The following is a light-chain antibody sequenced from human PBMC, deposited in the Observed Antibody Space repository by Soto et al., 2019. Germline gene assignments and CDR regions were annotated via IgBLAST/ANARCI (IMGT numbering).Light chain of an antibody. Sequence: DIQMTQSPSTLSASVGDRVTITCRATQSISRWLVWYQQKPGKAPKLLIYEASTLQSGVPSRFSGSGSGTEFTLTITSLQPDDFATYYCHQYNRFPRTFGQGTKVEIK. J-gene: IGKJ1*01. CDR3: HQYNRFPRT. CDR1: QSISRW. CDR2: EAS. V-gene: IGKV1-5*03.